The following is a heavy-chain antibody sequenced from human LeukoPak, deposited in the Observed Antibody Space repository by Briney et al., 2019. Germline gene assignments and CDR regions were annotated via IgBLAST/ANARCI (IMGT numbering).Heavy chain of an antibody. CDR1: GSTLSDLS. CDR3: VTDRARLFWYFDL. Sequence: ASVKVSCKVSGSTLSDLSIHWVRQAPGKGLEYVGGSDPEDGETFHAQNFQGRITMTEDTSIDTAYMELSSLRSGDTAVYYCVTDRARLFWYFDLWGRGTLVTVSS. J-gene: IGHJ2*01. CDR2: SDPEDGET. D-gene: IGHD2-21*02. V-gene: IGHV1-24*01.